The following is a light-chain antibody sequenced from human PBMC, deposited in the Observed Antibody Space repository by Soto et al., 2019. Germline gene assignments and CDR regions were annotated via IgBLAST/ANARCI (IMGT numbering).Light chain of an antibody. Sequence: EIVLTQSPATLSLSPGERATLSCRASQSVSSYLAWYQQKPGQAPRLLIYDASNRATGIPARFSGSGSGTDFTLTISSIEPEAFAVYYCQQRSNWPLTFGGGTKVDIK. V-gene: IGKV3-11*01. CDR2: DAS. CDR1: QSVSSY. J-gene: IGKJ4*01. CDR3: QQRSNWPLT.